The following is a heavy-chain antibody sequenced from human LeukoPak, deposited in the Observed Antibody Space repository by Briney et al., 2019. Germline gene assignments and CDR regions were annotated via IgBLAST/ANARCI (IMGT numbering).Heavy chain of an antibody. CDR3: ARDEGSGWTLGRGWFDL. CDR1: GGSISSYY. D-gene: IGHD6-19*01. Sequence: PSETLSLTCTVSGGSISSYYWGWIRQPAGKGLEWIGRIYTSGSTNYNPSLKSRVTMSVDTSKNQFSLKLSSVTAADTAVYYCARDEGSGWTLGRGWFDLWGRGTLVTVSS. V-gene: IGHV4-4*07. J-gene: IGHJ2*01. CDR2: IYTSGST.